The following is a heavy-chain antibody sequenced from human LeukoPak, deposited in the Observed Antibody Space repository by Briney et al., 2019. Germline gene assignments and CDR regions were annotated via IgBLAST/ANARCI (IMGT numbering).Heavy chain of an antibody. Sequence: SETLSLTCTVSGGSISSYYWSWIRQPPGKGLEWIGYIYYSGSTNYNPSLKSRVTISVDTSKNQFSLKLSSVTAADTAVYYCASRGYCSSTSCYDAFDIWGQGTMVTVSS. CDR2: IYYSGST. CDR1: GGSISSYY. V-gene: IGHV4-59*01. D-gene: IGHD2-2*01. CDR3: ASRGYCSSTSCYDAFDI. J-gene: IGHJ3*02.